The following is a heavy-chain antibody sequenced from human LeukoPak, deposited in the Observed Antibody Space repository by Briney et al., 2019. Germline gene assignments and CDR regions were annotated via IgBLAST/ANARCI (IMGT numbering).Heavy chain of an antibody. D-gene: IGHD1-7*01. CDR2: INPNSGGT. J-gene: IGHJ4*02. CDR3: ARVGGNWNYVY. CDR1: GYTFTGYY. Sequence: GSVRVSCMASGYTFTGYYMHWVRQAPGQGVEWMGWINPNSGGTNYAQTFQGRVTMTRDTSISTAYMELSRLRSDDTAVYYCARVGGNWNYVYWGQGTLVTVSS. V-gene: IGHV1-2*02.